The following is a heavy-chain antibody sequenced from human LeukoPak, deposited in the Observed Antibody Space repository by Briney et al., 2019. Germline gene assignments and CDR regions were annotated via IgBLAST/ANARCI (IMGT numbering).Heavy chain of an antibody. V-gene: IGHV3-43*02. J-gene: IGHJ4*02. Sequence: PGGSLRLSCTASGFTFDDYAMHWVRQTPGKGLEWVSLISGNGENTYYADSVKGRFTISRDTSKNSLYLQMNSLRTEDTAFYSCAKGRRYNSIYGTFDSWGQGTPVTVSS. CDR2: ISGNGENT. CDR1: GFTFDDYA. CDR3: AKGRRYNSIYGTFDS. D-gene: IGHD1-1*01.